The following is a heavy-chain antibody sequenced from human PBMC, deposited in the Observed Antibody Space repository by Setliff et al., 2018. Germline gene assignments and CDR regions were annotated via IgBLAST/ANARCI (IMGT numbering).Heavy chain of an antibody. CDR3: VKGSGFYDY. Sequence: GGSLRLSCAASGFTFSNYRMHWVRQAPGKGLEWVAVIWHDGGNKYHADSVKGRFTISRDSSKNTLYLQMNNLRAEDTATYYCVKGSGFYDYWGQGAPVTVSS. V-gene: IGHV3-33*06. CDR2: IWHDGGNK. CDR1: GFTFSNYR. J-gene: IGHJ4*02. D-gene: IGHD3-22*01.